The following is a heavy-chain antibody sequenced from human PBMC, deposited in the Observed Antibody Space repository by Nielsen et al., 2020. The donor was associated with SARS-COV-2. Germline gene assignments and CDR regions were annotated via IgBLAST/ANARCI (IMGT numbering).Heavy chain of an antibody. J-gene: IGHJ4*02. Sequence: ASVKVSCKASGYTFTTAGITWVRQAPGQGLEWMGWISPSNGNTNYAQKFQDRATITADESTNTVYMELSSLRSEDTAVYYCARHDYGGNSPIDSWGQGTLLTVSS. V-gene: IGHV1-18*04. CDR1: GYTFTTAG. D-gene: IGHD4-23*01. CDR2: ISPSNGNT. CDR3: ARHDYGGNSPIDS.